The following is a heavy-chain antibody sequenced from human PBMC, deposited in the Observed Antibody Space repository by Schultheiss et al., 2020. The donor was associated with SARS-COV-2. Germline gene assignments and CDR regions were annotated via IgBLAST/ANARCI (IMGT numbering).Heavy chain of an antibody. J-gene: IGHJ5*02. CDR1: GGSFSGYY. V-gene: IGHV4-34*01. Sequence: SETLSLTCAVYGGSFSGYYWSWIRQPPGKGLEWIGEINHSGSTNYNPSLKSRVTMSVDTSKNQFSLKLSSVTAADTAVYYCVRDDGGYFRTSWFDPWGQGTRVTVSS. CDR3: VRDDGGYFRTSWFDP. CDR2: INHSGST. D-gene: IGHD3-22*01.